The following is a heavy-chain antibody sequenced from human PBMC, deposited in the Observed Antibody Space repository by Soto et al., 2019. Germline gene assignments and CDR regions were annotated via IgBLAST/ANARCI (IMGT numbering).Heavy chain of an antibody. CDR1: GFTLSSYA. J-gene: IGHJ6*04. V-gene: IGHV3-23*01. CDR3: AKKEYYTDV. Sequence: EVQMLESGGGLVQPGGSLRLSCAASGFTLSSYAMNWVRQAPGKGLEWVSAISSSGNGGNTYYADSVKGRFTISRDNSKNTVYLQMNSLRTEDTAVYYCAKKEYYTDVWGNGTTVTVSA. CDR2: ISSSGNGGNT. D-gene: IGHD2-2*02.